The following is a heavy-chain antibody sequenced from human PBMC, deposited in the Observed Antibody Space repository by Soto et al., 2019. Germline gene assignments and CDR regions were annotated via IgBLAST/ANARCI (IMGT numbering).Heavy chain of an antibody. Sequence: GGSLRLSCAASGFTFSSYAMHWVRQAPGKGLEWVAVISYDGSNKYYADSVKGRFTISRDNSKNTLYLQMNSLRAEDESVYYWAREGLGIGFDYWGQGTLVTVSS. CDR3: AREGLGIGFDY. J-gene: IGHJ4*02. V-gene: IGHV3-30*04. D-gene: IGHD7-27*01. CDR1: GFTFSSYA. CDR2: ISYDGSNK.